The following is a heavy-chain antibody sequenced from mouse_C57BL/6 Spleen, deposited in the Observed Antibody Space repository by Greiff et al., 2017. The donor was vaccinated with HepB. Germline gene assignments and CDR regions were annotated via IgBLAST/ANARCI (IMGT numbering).Heavy chain of an antibody. CDR2: ISYDGSN. CDR3: ARDRGTVVYFDY. CDR1: GYSITSGYY. V-gene: IGHV3-6*01. D-gene: IGHD1-1*01. Sequence: EVKLMESGPGLVKPSQSLSLTCSVTGYSITSGYYWNWIRQFPGNKLEWMGYISYDGSNNYNPSLKNRISITRDTSKNQFFLKLNSVTTEDTATYYCARDRGTVVYFDYWGQGTTLTVSS. J-gene: IGHJ2*01.